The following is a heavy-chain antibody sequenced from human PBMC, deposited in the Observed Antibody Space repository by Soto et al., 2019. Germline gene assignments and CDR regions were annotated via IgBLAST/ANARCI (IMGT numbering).Heavy chain of an antibody. CDR2: IYYSGST. D-gene: IGHD3-10*01. CDR1: GGSISSYY. Sequence: QVQLQESGPGLVKPSETLSLTCTVSGGSISSYYWSWIRQPPGKGLEWIGYIYYSGSTNYNPSLQTRVTISVDTSKSQFSLKLSSVTAADTAVYYCARRWGSVFDFWGQGTLVTVSS. V-gene: IGHV4-59*08. CDR3: ARRWGSVFDF. J-gene: IGHJ4*02.